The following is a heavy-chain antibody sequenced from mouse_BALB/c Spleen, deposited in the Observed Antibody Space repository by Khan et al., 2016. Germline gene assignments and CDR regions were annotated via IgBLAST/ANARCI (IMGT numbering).Heavy chain of an antibody. Sequence: QIQLVQSGPELKKPGETVKISCKASGYTFTNYGMNWVKQAPGKGLKWMGWINTYTGEPTYADDFKGRFAFSLETSASTAYLQINNLKNEDMATYFCGREGDYDGKAYWGQGTLVTVSA. V-gene: IGHV9-1*02. CDR1: GYTFTNYG. D-gene: IGHD2-4*01. CDR3: GREGDYDGKAY. CDR2: INTYTGEP. J-gene: IGHJ3*01.